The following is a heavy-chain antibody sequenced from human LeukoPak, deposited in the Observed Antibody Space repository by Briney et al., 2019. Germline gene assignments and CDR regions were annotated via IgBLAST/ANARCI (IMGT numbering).Heavy chain of an antibody. Sequence: ASVKVSCKASGYTFTSYGISWVRQAPGQGLEWMGWISAYNGNTNYAQKLQGRVTMTTDTSTSTAYMELRSLRSDDTAVYYCVRESGYYPDYYFDYWGQGTLVTVSS. V-gene: IGHV1-18*01. CDR3: VRESGYYPDYYFDY. D-gene: IGHD3-22*01. CDR2: ISAYNGNT. CDR1: GYTFTSYG. J-gene: IGHJ4*02.